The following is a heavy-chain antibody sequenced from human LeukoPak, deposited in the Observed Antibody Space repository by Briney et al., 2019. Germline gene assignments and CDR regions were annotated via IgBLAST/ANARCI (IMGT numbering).Heavy chain of an antibody. Sequence: SETLSLTCAVYGGSFSGYYWSWIRQPPGKGLEWIGEINHSGSTNYNPSLESRVTISVDTSKNQFSLKLSSVTAADTAVYYCARKNPYYDFWSGYPPNYYFDYWGQGTLVTVSS. V-gene: IGHV4-34*01. J-gene: IGHJ4*02. CDR1: GGSFSGYY. CDR2: INHSGST. D-gene: IGHD3-3*01. CDR3: ARKNPYYDFWSGYPPNYYFDY.